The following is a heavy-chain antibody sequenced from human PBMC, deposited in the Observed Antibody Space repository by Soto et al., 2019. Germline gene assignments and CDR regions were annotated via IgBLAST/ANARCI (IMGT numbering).Heavy chain of an antibody. D-gene: IGHD3-3*01. V-gene: IGHV4-59*01. CDR3: ARVITIFGVVIPYYGMDV. J-gene: IGHJ6*02. CDR1: GGSISSYY. Sequence: SETLSLTCTVSGGSISSYYWSGIRQPPGKGLEWIGYIYYSGSTNYNPSLKSRVTISVDTSKNQFSLKLSSVTAADTAVYYCARVITIFGVVIPYYGMDVWGQGTTVTSP. CDR2: IYYSGST.